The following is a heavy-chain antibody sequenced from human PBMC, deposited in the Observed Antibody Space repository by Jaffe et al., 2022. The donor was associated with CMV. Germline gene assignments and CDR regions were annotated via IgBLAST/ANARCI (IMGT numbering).Heavy chain of an antibody. CDR2: MNPNNGDS. J-gene: IGHJ4*02. Sequence: QVQLVQSGAEVKKPGASVKVSCKASGYSFTNYDINWIRQATGQGLEWMGWMNPNNGDSGYAQNFQGRVTLTRDTSTSTAYMEMTTLRSDDTAVYYCARGRDPSRDADYGMVAYWGQGTLVIVSS. CDR1: GYSFTNYD. CDR3: ARGRDPSRDADYGMVAY. D-gene: IGHD2-8*01. V-gene: IGHV1-8*01.